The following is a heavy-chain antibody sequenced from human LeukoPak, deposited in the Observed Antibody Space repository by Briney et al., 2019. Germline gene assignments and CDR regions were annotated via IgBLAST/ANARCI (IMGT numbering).Heavy chain of an antibody. CDR2: IYHSGST. CDR1: GGSISSSNW. Sequence: PSGTLSLTCTVSGGSISSSNWWSWVRQPPGKGLEWIGEIYHSGSTNYNPSLKSRVTISVDKSKNQFSLKLSSVTAADTAVYYCARVGATTSIDAFDIWGQGTMVTVSS. CDR3: ARVGATTSIDAFDI. V-gene: IGHV4-4*02. J-gene: IGHJ3*02. D-gene: IGHD1-26*01.